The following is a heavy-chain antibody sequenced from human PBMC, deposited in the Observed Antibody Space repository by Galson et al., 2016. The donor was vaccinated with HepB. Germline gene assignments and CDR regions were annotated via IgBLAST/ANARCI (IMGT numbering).Heavy chain of an antibody. CDR2: VNDRDTST. D-gene: IGHD3-16*01. V-gene: IGHV3-23*01. Sequence: SLRLSCAASGFNFRNYAMSWVRQAPGKGLEWVSAVNDRDTSTSYADSVKGRFTISRDNSKNTLYLQMNSLRAEDTAIYYCAKRGVWDVHYFDYWGQGTLVTVSS. J-gene: IGHJ4*02. CDR1: GFNFRNYA. CDR3: AKRGVWDVHYFDY.